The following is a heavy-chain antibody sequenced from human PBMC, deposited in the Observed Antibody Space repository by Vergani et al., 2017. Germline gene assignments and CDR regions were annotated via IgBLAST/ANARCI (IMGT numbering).Heavy chain of an antibody. CDR2: MYHSGST. CDR1: GGSMSGYN. D-gene: IGHD3-10*01. J-gene: IGHJ5*02. V-gene: IGHV4-59*01. Sequence: QVQLQESGPGLVKPSETLSLTCSVSGGSMSGYNWSWIRQPPGKELEWIGYMYHSGSTNYNPSLETRVTISGDTSKNQFSLKLSSVTAADTAVYYCGRVADVYGLVSRLLDPWGQGILVTVSS. CDR3: GRVADVYGLVSRLLDP.